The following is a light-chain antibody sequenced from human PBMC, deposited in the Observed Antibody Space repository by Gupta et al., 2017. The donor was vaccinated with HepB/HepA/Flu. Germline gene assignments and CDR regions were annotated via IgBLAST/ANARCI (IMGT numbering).Light chain of an antibody. J-gene: IGKJ4*01. Sequence: EIVLTQSPATLSLSPGKRATLSCRASQSVSSYLAWYQQKPGQAPRLLIYDASNRATGIPGRFSGSGSGTDFTLTISSLEPEDFAVYYCQQRCNWPLTFGGGTKVEIK. CDR2: DAS. V-gene: IGKV3-11*01. CDR1: QSVSSY. CDR3: QQRCNWPLT.